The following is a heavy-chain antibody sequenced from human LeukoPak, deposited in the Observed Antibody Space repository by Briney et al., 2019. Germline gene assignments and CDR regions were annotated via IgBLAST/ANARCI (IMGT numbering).Heavy chain of an antibody. Sequence: GGSLTLSCAASESIVSGNYMTWVRQAPGKGLEWLSVIHTGGGTYYADSVKGRFTISRDTSKTTVYLQMNSLRGDDTAIYYCAHYDFWSGHALDIWGQGTMGTVSS. V-gene: IGHV3-66*01. J-gene: IGHJ3*02. CDR2: IHTGGGT. CDR1: ESIVSGNY. CDR3: AHYDFWSGHALDI. D-gene: IGHD3-3*01.